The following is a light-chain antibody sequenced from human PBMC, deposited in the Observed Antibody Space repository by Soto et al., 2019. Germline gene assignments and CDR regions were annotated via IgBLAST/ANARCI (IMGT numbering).Light chain of an antibody. Sequence: QSVLTQPASVSGSPGQSITISCTGTSSDVGGYNYVSWYQQQSGKAPKLMIYDVSNRPSGVSNRFSGSKSGNTASLTISGLQAEDEADYYCGSYASSRTLYVFGTGTKVTVL. J-gene: IGLJ1*01. CDR2: DVS. CDR1: SSDVGGYNY. V-gene: IGLV2-14*01. CDR3: GSYASSRTLYV.